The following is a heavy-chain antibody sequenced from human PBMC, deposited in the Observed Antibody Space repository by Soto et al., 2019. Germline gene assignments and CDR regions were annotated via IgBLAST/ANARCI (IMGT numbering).Heavy chain of an antibody. Sequence: GASVKVSCKASGYTFTSYGISWVRQAPGQGLERMGWISAYNGNTNYAQKLQGRVTMTTDTSTSTAYMELRGLRSDDTAVYYCARDLPITMVRGVITTPLAPNWFDPWGQGTLVTVSS. CDR2: ISAYNGNT. CDR3: ARDLPITMVRGVITTPLAPNWFDP. V-gene: IGHV1-18*04. J-gene: IGHJ5*02. CDR1: GYTFTSYG. D-gene: IGHD3-10*01.